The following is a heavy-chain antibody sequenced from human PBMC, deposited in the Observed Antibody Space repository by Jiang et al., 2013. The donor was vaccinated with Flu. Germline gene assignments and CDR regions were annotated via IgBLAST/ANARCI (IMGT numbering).Heavy chain of an antibody. Sequence: VQLLESGGGVVQPGRSLRLSCAASGFTFSSYGMHWVRQAPGKGLEWVAVISYDGSNKYYADSVKGRFTISRDNSKNTLYLQMNSLRAEDTAVYYCAKDYYDSSGYTPLYYFDYWGQGTLVTVSS. CDR2: ISYDGSNK. V-gene: IGHV3-30*18. J-gene: IGHJ4*02. CDR3: AKDYYDSSGYTPLYYFDY. D-gene: IGHD3-22*01. CDR1: GFTFSSYG.